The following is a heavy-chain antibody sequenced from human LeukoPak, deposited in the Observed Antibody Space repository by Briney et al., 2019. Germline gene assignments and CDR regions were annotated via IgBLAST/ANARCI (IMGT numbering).Heavy chain of an antibody. CDR2: IIPILGIA. J-gene: IGHJ3*02. D-gene: IGHD3-22*01. Sequence: SVKVSCKASGYTFTSYYMHWVRQAPGQGLEWMGRIIPILGIANYAQKFQGRVTITADKSTSTAYMELSSLRSEDTAVYYCAYDSSGYSIWGQGTMVTVSS. CDR3: AYDSSGYSI. CDR1: GYTFTSYY. V-gene: IGHV1-69*02.